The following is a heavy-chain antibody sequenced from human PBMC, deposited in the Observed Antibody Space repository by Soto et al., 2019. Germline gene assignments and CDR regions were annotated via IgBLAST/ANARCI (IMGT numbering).Heavy chain of an antibody. Sequence: VASVKVSCKASGYTFTIWGINWVRQAPGQGLEWMGWISAYNANTNYAHKLQGRVTMTTDTSTSTAYMELRSLKSDDTAVYYCARHNRVCSSGGYYVDYWGQGTLVTVSS. J-gene: IGHJ4*02. CDR3: ARHNRVCSSGGYYVDY. CDR2: ISAYNANT. D-gene: IGHD6-19*01. CDR1: GYTFTIWG. V-gene: IGHV1-18*01.